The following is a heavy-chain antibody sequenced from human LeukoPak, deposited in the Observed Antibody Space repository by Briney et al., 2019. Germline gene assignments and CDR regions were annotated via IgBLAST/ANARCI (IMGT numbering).Heavy chain of an antibody. CDR3: ARARGKVRDPYNWFDP. Sequence: PSETLSLTCTVPGGSISSYYWRWIRQPPGKGLEWIGYIYYSGSTNYNPSLKSRVTISVDTSKNQFSLKLSSVAAADTAVYYCARARGKVRDPYNWFDPWGQGTLVTVSS. V-gene: IGHV4-59*01. CDR1: GGSISSYY. CDR2: IYYSGST. J-gene: IGHJ5*02. D-gene: IGHD3-10*01.